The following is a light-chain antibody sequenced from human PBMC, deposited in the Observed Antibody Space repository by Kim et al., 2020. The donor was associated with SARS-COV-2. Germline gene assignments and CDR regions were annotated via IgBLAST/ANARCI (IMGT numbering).Light chain of an antibody. CDR2: SSS. J-gene: IGKJ4*01. CDR1: QEVNDL. CDR3: QQYKNYSLT. V-gene: IGKV1-5*03. Sequence: GGRVTNPCRARQEVNDLFALYQQEPGERPKLLISSSSTLESGVPSKFSCSGSGARFTLTHSSLQPDDFATYYCQQYKNYSLTFGGGTKVDIK.